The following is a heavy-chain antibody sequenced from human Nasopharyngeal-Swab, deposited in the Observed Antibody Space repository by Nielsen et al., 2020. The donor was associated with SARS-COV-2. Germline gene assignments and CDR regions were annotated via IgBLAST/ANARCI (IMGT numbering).Heavy chain of an antibody. D-gene: IGHD1-26*01. CDR3: ARAQRGLAATIFYDYMDV. CDR2: IYHGGNT. Sequence: SETLSLTCDVSGGSIRSSNWWTWVRRPPGKGLEWIGEIYHGGNTNYNPSLTSRVSISVDKSKNQFSLELTSVTATDTAVYYCARAQRGLAATIFYDYMDVWGKGTTVTVSS. J-gene: IGHJ6*03. CDR1: GGSIRSSNW. V-gene: IGHV4-4*02.